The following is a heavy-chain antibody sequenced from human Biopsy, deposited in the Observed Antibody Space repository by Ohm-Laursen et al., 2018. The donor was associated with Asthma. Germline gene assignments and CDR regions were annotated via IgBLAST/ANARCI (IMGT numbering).Heavy chain of an antibody. CDR3: ARCQVGYSSGWSLLLKKIYYSGMDV. CDR1: GGTFSNFA. J-gene: IGHJ6*02. D-gene: IGHD6-19*01. V-gene: IGHV1-69*13. CDR2: ISPIFGSS. Sequence: SVKVSCKAPGGTFSNFAISWVRQAPGLGLEWMGGISPIFGSSNYAQRFQGRVTITADESTSTAYMEVTSLRSEDTAIYYCARCQVGYSSGWSLLLKKIYYSGMDVWGQGTAVTVSS.